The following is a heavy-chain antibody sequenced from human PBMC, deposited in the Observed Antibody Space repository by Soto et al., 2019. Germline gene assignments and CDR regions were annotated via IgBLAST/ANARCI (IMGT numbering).Heavy chain of an antibody. Sequence: SETLSLTCSVSGGSASGASYYWSWIRQPPGKGLEWIGNINHSGATNYNPSLKTRATISVDTSKKQFSLKLTSLTSADTAVYYCTRAPGYSYGYNWFDPWGQGTLGTVSS. CDR1: GGSASGASYY. J-gene: IGHJ5*02. CDR2: INHSGAT. V-gene: IGHV4-61*01. CDR3: TRAPGYSYGYNWFDP. D-gene: IGHD5-18*01.